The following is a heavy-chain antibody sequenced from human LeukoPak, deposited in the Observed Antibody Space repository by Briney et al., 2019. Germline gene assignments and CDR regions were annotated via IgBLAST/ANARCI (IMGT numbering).Heavy chain of an antibody. J-gene: IGHJ4*02. V-gene: IGHV5-51*01. CDR1: GYSFTTYW. CDR3: ARPALVGTTGPHYFDC. CDR2: IYPSDSDT. Sequence: GESLKISCKGSGYSFTTYWIGWVRQMPGEGLEWMGIIYPSDSDTRYSPSFQGQVTISVDKSISTAYLQWSSLKASDTAMYYCARPALVGTTGPHYFDCWGQGTLVTVSS. D-gene: IGHD1-26*01.